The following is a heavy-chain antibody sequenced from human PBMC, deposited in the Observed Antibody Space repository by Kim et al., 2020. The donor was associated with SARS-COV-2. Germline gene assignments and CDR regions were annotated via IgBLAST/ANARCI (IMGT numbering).Heavy chain of an antibody. J-gene: IGHJ6*02. CDR3: ARDQAGATYYYYYYGMDV. CDR2: IYYSGRT. Sequence: SETLSLTCTVSGGSVSSGSYYWSWIRQPPGKGLEWIGYIYYSGRTNYNPSLKSRVTISVDTSKNQFSLKLSSVTAADTAVYYWARDQAGATYYYYYYGMDVWGQGTTVTVSS. V-gene: IGHV4-61*01. CDR1: GGSVSSGSYY. D-gene: IGHD1-26*01.